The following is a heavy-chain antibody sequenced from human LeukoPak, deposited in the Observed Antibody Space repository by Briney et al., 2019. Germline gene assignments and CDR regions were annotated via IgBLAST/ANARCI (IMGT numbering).Heavy chain of an antibody. Sequence: SETLSLTCSVSGGSLSSSGYYWGWIRQPPGKGLEWIGNVYYSGYTYYNPSLKTRVTISVDTSRNQISLRLSSLTAADTAVYYCVRSFNVDPHSPGFDPWGQGTLVTVSS. V-gene: IGHV4-39*01. J-gene: IGHJ5*02. CDR2: VYYSGYT. CDR3: VRSFNVDPHSPGFDP. CDR1: GGSLSSSGYY. D-gene: IGHD5-12*01.